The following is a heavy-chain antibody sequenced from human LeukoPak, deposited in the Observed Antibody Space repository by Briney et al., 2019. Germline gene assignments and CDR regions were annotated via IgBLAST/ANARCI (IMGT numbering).Heavy chain of an antibody. J-gene: IGHJ6*03. Sequence: PSETLSLTCAVYGGSFSGYYWSWIRYPSGKGPERIGEINHSGNTNYNPSLKSRVTISGDTSQNQFSLKLSSVTAADTAVYFCARVGYSYVINDWSRTGLGAYPTKYYYHMDVWGKGTTVTVSS. CDR3: ARVGYSYVINDWSRTGLGAYPTKYYYHMDV. V-gene: IGHV4-34*01. D-gene: IGHD5-18*01. CDR2: INHSGNT. CDR1: GGSFSGYY.